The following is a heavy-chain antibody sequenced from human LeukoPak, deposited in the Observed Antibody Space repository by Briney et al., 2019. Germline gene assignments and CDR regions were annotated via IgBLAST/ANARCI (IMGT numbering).Heavy chain of an antibody. CDR3: ATPSERITMVRGVPRYYYYGMDV. D-gene: IGHD3-10*01. V-gene: IGHV4-34*01. Sequence: SETLSLTCAVYGGSFSGYYWSWIRQPPGEGLEWIGEINHSGSTNYNPSLKSRVTISVDTSKNQFSLKLSSVTAADTAVYYCATPSERITMVRGVPRYYYYGMDVWGQGTTVTVSS. CDR2: INHSGST. CDR1: GGSFSGYY. J-gene: IGHJ6*02.